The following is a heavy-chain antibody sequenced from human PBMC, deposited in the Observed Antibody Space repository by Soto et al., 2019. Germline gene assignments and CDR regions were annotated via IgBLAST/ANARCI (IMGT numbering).Heavy chain of an antibody. CDR2: IWYDGSRE. CDR3: ARVSAGDTSPNYFDY. Sequence: QVKLVESGGGVVQPGRSVRLSCGASGFTFNSYGMFWVRQAPGKGLEWVAMIWYDGSREYYADSVKGRFTISRDNSKNTLYLQMNSLRAGDTAVYYCARVSAGDTSPNYFDYWGQGTLVTVSS. J-gene: IGHJ4*02. CDR1: GFTFNSYG. D-gene: IGHD2-21*02. V-gene: IGHV3-33*01.